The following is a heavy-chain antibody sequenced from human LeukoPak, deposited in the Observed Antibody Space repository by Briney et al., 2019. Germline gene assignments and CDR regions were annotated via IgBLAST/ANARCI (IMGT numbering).Heavy chain of an antibody. CDR3: ARRDSSGYDSWFDP. J-gene: IGHJ5*02. D-gene: IGHD5-12*01. Sequence: SETLSLTCTVSGGSISSYYWSWIRQPPGKGLEWIGYIYTSGSTNYNPSLKSRVTISVDTPKNQFSLKLSPVTAADTAVYYCARRDSSGYDSWFDPWGQGTLVTVSS. V-gene: IGHV4-4*09. CDR1: GGSISSYY. CDR2: IYTSGST.